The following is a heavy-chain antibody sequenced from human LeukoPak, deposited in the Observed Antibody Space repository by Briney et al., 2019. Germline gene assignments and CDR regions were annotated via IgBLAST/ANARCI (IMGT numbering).Heavy chain of an antibody. CDR2: ISAYNGNT. Sequence: ASVKVSCKASGYTFTNYGISWVRQAPGRGLEWIGWISAYNGNTNYAQKLQGRVTMTTDTSTSTAYMELRSLRSDDTAVYYCTYSSTSSPLYYYYGMDVWGQGTTVTVSS. J-gene: IGHJ6*02. D-gene: IGHD2-2*01. CDR3: TYSSTSSPLYYYYGMDV. CDR1: GYTFTNYG. V-gene: IGHV1-18*01.